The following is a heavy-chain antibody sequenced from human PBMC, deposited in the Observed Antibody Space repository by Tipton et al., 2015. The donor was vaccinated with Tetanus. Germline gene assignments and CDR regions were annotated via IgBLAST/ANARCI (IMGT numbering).Heavy chain of an antibody. D-gene: IGHD3-22*01. J-gene: IGHJ6*02. CDR1: GYTFTGYY. Sequence: QLVQSRAEVKKPGASVKVSCKASGYTFTGYYMYWVRQAPGQGLEWMGWIDPNSGGTVYAQKFRGRVTMTRDTSISTAYMELRSLRSDDTAVYYCARDRGDYIYYGMDVWGPGTTVTVS. CDR2: IDPNSGGT. V-gene: IGHV1-2*02. CDR3: ARDRGDYIYYGMDV.